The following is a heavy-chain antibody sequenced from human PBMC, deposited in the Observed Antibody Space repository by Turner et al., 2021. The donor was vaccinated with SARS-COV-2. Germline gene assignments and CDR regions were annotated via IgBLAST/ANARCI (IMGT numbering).Heavy chain of an antibody. CDR1: GFTFTTFG. CDR2: ISSSSDVV. Sequence: EVQLVESGGGLVQPGWSLRLSCEASGFTFTTFGMSWVRQVAGMELEWIAYISSSSDVVLYADSGKGRFAISRDNAKSSVYLQMNSLRAEDTAIYYCARLVSYWGQGTPVTVSS. V-gene: IGHV3-48*01. J-gene: IGHJ4*02. CDR3: ARLVSY.